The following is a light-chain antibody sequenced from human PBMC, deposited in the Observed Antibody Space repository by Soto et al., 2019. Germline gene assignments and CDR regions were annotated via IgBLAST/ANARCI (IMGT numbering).Light chain of an antibody. J-gene: IGLJ1*01. Sequence: QSVLARPASVSGSPGQSITISCTGTSSDVGGYRYVSWYQQHPGKAPKLMIYEVSNRPSGVSNRFSGSKSGNTASLTISGLQAEDEADYYCSSYRSGSTYVFGTGTKVTVL. CDR2: EVS. CDR3: SSYRSGSTYV. CDR1: SSDVGGYRY. V-gene: IGLV2-14*01.